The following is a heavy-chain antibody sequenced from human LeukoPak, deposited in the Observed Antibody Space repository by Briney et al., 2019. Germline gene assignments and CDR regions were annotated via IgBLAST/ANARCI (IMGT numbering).Heavy chain of an antibody. CDR3: ASNLRFLEWSPGYYYGMDV. Sequence: ASVKVSCTASGYTFTSYAMNWVRQAPGQGLEWMGWINTNTGNPTYAQGFTGRFVFSLDTSVSTAYLQISSLKAEDTAVYYCASNLRFLEWSPGYYYGMDVWGQGTTVTVSS. J-gene: IGHJ6*02. CDR1: GYTFTSYA. CDR2: INTNTGNP. V-gene: IGHV7-4-1*02. D-gene: IGHD3-3*01.